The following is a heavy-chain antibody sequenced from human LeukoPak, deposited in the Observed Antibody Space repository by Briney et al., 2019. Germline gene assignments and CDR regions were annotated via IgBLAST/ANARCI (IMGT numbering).Heavy chain of an antibody. Sequence: VASVKVSCKASGYTFTSYGISWVRQAPGQGLEWMGWISAYNGNTNYAQKLQGRVTMTTDTSTSTAYMELRSLRSDDTAVYYCARAIDYGSGSRKNNWFDPWGQGTLVTVSS. CDR1: GYTFTSYG. J-gene: IGHJ5*02. CDR2: ISAYNGNT. D-gene: IGHD3-10*01. CDR3: ARAIDYGSGSRKNNWFDP. V-gene: IGHV1-18*01.